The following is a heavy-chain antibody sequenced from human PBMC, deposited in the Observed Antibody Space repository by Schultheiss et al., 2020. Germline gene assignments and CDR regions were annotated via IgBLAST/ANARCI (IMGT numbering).Heavy chain of an antibody. V-gene: IGHV3-21*06. Sequence: WASMRLSCSASGFNFNTYSMNWVRQPPGKGLEWVSSISHDDNYIYYADSVKGRFTISRDNANNSLYLQMDNLRADDTAVYYCAKDGGQHLNYHYGLDLWGEGTTVTVSS. D-gene: IGHD6-13*01. CDR1: GFNFNTYS. J-gene: IGHJ6*04. CDR2: ISHDDNYI. CDR3: AKDGGQHLNYHYGLDL.